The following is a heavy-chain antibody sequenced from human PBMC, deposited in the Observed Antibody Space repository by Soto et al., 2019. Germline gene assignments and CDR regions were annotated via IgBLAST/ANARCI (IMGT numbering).Heavy chain of an antibody. CDR1: GASIRSCGYY. V-gene: IGHV4-39*07. Sequence: SETLSLTCSVSGASIRSCGYYWSWLRQSPGKGLEWIGHIYYTGSTFYSPSLKRRLTISLDTSKNQSSLDLRSVPAAGTAMYYCARIEMASIKWGRGTLVTVSS. CDR3: ARIEMASIK. J-gene: IGHJ4*02. CDR2: IYYTGST.